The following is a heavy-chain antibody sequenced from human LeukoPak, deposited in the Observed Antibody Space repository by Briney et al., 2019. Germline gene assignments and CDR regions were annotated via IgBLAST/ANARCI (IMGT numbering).Heavy chain of an antibody. Sequence: PSETLSLTCAVYGGSFSGYYWSWIRQPPGKGLEWIGEINHSGSTNYNPSLKSRVTISVDTSKNQFSLKLSSVTAADTAVYYCARHRGGCSSTSCYFYYYYYMDVWGKGTTVTISS. CDR3: ARHRGGCSSTSCYFYYYYYMDV. D-gene: IGHD2-2*01. J-gene: IGHJ6*03. CDR1: GGSFSGYY. V-gene: IGHV4-34*01. CDR2: INHSGST.